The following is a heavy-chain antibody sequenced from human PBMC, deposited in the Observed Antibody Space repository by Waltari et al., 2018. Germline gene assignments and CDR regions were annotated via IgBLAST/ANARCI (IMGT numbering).Heavy chain of an antibody. D-gene: IGHD6-19*01. Sequence: EEQLVESGGGLAQPGESLRLSCAASGFTFSRYWMAWVRQALGKGLVGVSRINSDGSSTTYADAVKGRFTISRDNAKNTLYVQMNRLRAEDTAVYYCARVATKTYSSPVPERPYYYGMDVWGQGTTVTVSS. CDR2: INSDGSST. V-gene: IGHV3-74*01. J-gene: IGHJ6*02. CDR3: ARVATKTYSSPVPERPYYYGMDV. CDR1: GFTFSRYW.